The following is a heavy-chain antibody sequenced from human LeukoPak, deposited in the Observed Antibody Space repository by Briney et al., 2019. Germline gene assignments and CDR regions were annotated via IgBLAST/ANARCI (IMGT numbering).Heavy chain of an antibody. CDR2: IDDSGST. V-gene: IGHV4-4*02. CDR3: ARLPYSSSSFDY. CDR1: GGSISSIYW. J-gene: IGHJ4*02. Sequence: SETLSLTCAVSGGSISSIYWSTWVRQPPGKGLEWIGEIDDSGSTNYNPSLKSRVTISVDKSKNQFSLSLTSVTAADTAVYYCARLPYSSSSFDYWGQGTLVTVSS. D-gene: IGHD6-6*01.